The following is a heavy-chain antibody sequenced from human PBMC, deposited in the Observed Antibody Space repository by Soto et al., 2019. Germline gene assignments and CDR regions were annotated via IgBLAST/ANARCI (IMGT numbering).Heavy chain of an antibody. V-gene: IGHV3-7*03. Sequence: GSLRLSCAASGFTFSSYWMSWVRQAPGKGLEWVANIKQDGSEKYYVDSVKGRFTISRDNAKNSLYLQMNSLRAEDTAVYYCARAGLIGSIVVVPAAYFDYWGQGTLVTVSS. CDR2: IKQDGSEK. CDR3: ARAGLIGSIVVVPAAYFDY. J-gene: IGHJ4*02. D-gene: IGHD2-2*01. CDR1: GFTFSSYW.